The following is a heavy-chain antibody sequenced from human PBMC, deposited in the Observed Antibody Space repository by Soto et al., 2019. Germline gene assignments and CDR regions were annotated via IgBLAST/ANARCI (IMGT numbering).Heavy chain of an antibody. CDR3: AKDLLKSQTLKWNYIDY. J-gene: IGHJ4*02. CDR2: ISFDGTNK. CDR1: GFTFSSYG. Sequence: QVQLVESGGGVVQPGRSLRLSCAASGFTFSSYGMHWVRQAPGKGLEWVAVISFDGTNKYSADSVRGRFTISRDNSKNTLYLQMNSLRDEDTAKYYCAKDLLKSQTLKWNYIDYWGQGILVTVSS. V-gene: IGHV3-30*18. D-gene: IGHD1-26*01.